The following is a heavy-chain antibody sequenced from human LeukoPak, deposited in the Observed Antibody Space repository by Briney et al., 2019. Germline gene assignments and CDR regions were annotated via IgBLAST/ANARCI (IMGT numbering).Heavy chain of an antibody. J-gene: IGHJ4*02. CDR3: ARGVGTTAQDFDY. D-gene: IGHD1-7*01. Sequence: GASVKVSCKASEYTFTAYYMHWVRQAPGQGLEWMGWINPNSGGTNYAQKFQGRVTMTRDTSISTAYMELSRLRSDDTAVYYCARGVGTTAQDFDYWGQGTLVTVSS. CDR2: INPNSGGT. V-gene: IGHV1-2*02. CDR1: EYTFTAYY.